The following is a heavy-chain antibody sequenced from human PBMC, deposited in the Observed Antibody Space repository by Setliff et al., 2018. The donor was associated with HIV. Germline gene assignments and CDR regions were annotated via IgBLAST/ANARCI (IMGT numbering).Heavy chain of an antibody. V-gene: IGHV3-21*04. D-gene: IGHD6-13*01. Sequence: GGSLRLSCAVSGFTFSSYTTNWVRQAPGKGLEWISSITRSGDYMYYADSVKGRFAISRDNSKNTLYLQMNNLRVEDTAIYYCAKDPVRAHGGSGWYYFDSWGQGTLVTVSS. CDR1: GFTFSSYT. CDR2: ITRSGDYM. J-gene: IGHJ4*02. CDR3: AKDPVRAHGGSGWYYFDS.